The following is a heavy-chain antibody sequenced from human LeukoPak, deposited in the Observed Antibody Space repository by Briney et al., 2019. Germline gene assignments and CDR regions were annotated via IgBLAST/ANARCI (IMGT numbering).Heavy chain of an antibody. D-gene: IGHD6-19*01. V-gene: IGHV3-23*01. Sequence: GGSLRLSCAASGFTFSSYAMSWVRQAPGKGLEWVSAISGSGGSTYYADSVKGRFTISRDNSKNTLYLQMNSLRAEDTAVYYCAKMPVSYSSGWSNFDYWGQGTLVTVSS. CDR2: ISGSGGST. CDR3: AKMPVSYSSGWSNFDY. J-gene: IGHJ4*02. CDR1: GFTFSSYA.